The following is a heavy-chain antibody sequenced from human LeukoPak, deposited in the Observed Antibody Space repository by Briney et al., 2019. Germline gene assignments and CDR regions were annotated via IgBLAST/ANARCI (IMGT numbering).Heavy chain of an antibody. Sequence: SETLSLTCTVSGASISTNTYYWAWIRQPPGKGLEWIANIFYNGNTYYNPSLKSRVTISVDTSKNQFSLKLSSVTAADTAVYYCARLPSDYYGDGPRIDYWGQGTLVTVSS. V-gene: IGHV4-39*01. J-gene: IGHJ4*02. CDR2: IFYNGNT. D-gene: IGHD4-17*01. CDR3: ARLPSDYYGDGPRIDY. CDR1: GASISTNTYY.